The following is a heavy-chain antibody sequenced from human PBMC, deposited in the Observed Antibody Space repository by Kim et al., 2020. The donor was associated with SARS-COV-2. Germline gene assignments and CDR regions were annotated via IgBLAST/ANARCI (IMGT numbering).Heavy chain of an antibody. CDR2: IYYSGST. J-gene: IGHJ4*02. CDR1: GGSISTYY. D-gene: IGHD3-22*01. Sequence: SETLSLTCTVSGGSISTYYWSWIRQPPGKGLEWIGYIYYSGSTNHNPSLKSRVTISVDTSKNQFSLKLSSVTAADTAVYYCARHGYDSSDDYFDYWGQGT. V-gene: IGHV4-59*08. CDR3: ARHGYDSSDDYFDY.